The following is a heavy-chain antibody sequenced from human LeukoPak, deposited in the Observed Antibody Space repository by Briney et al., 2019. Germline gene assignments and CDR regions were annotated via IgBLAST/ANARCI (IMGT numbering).Heavy chain of an antibody. CDR3: ARNGDDSSDYYYFDY. CDR2: IYNSGST. D-gene: IGHD3-22*01. Sequence: SQTLSLTCAVSGDSISSGDYSWSWIRQPPGKGLEWIGYIYNSGSTKYNPSLKSRVTISVDTSKNQFSLKLNSVTAADTAVYYCARNGDDSSDYYYFDYWGQGTLVTVSS. CDR1: GDSISSGDYS. V-gene: IGHV4-30-4*07. J-gene: IGHJ4*02.